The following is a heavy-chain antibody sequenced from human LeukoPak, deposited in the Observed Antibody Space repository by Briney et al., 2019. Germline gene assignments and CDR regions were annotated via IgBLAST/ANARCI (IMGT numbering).Heavy chain of an antibody. V-gene: IGHV5-51*01. CDR2: IYPGDSDT. CDR1: GYSFTSYW. J-gene: IGHJ4*02. CDR3: ARVQYSSGWYSPNY. D-gene: IGHD6-19*01. Sequence: GESLKISCKGSGYSFTSYWIGWVRQMPGKGLEWMGIIYPGDSDTRYSPSFQGQGTISADKSISTASLQWSSLKASDTAMYYCARVQYSSGWYSPNYWGQGTLVPVSS.